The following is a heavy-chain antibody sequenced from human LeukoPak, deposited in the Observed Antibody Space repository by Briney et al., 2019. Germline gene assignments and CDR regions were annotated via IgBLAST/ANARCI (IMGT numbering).Heavy chain of an antibody. D-gene: IGHD2-15*01. CDR2: IGGSGGST. J-gene: IGHJ4*02. CDR1: GFTFSSYA. Sequence: GGSLRLSCAASGFTFSSYAMSWVRQAPGKGLERVSAIGGSGGSTYYADSVKGRFTISRDNSKNTLYLQMNSLRAEDTAVYYCAKGTLEYCTGGSCYPFDYWGQGTLVTVSS. V-gene: IGHV3-23*01. CDR3: AKGTLEYCTGGSCYPFDY.